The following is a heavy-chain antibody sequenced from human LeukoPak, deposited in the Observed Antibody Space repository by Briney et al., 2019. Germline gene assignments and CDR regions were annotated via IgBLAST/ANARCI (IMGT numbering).Heavy chain of an antibody. CDR1: GFTFSSYA. Sequence: GRSLRLSCAASGFTFSSYAMHWVRQAPGKGLEWVAVISYDGSNKYYADSVKGRFTISRDNSKNTLYLQMNSLRAEDTAVYYCAKGGVGATVFDYWGQGTLVTVSS. CDR3: AKGGVGATVFDY. CDR2: ISYDGSNK. V-gene: IGHV3-30-3*01. J-gene: IGHJ4*02. D-gene: IGHD1-26*01.